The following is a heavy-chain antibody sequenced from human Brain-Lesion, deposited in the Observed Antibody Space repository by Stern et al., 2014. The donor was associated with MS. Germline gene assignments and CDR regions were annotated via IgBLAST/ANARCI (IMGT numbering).Heavy chain of an antibody. D-gene: IGHD5-18*01. J-gene: IGHJ4*02. Sequence: QVQLLQPGPGLVKPSQTLSLTCSVSGGSISSGSYYWNWIRQPAGKGLEWIGRIYASGGTNYSPSLKSRVFISGDTSKNQFSLKLSSVTAADAAMYYCVRETGGYTYGDTDFFDFWGQGTLVTVSS. V-gene: IGHV4-61*02. CDR3: VRETGGYTYGDTDFFDF. CDR2: IYASGGT. CDR1: GGSISSGSYY.